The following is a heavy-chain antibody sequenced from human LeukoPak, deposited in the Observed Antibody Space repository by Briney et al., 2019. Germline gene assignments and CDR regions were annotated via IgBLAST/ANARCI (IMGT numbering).Heavy chain of an antibody. CDR2: IYTSGST. CDR3: ARDSWYGSASPFNYYYYYYMDV. D-gene: IGHD3-10*01. Sequence: RTSETLSLTCTVSGGSISSYYWSWIRQPAGKGLEWIGRIYTSGSTNYNPSLKSRVTMSVDTSKNQFSLKLSSVTAADTAVYYCARDSWYGSASPFNYYYYYYMDVWGKGTTVTISS. J-gene: IGHJ6*03. V-gene: IGHV4-4*07. CDR1: GGSISSYY.